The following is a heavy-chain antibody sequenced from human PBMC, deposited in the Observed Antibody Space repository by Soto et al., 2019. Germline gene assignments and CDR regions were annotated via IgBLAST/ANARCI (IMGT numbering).Heavy chain of an antibody. J-gene: IGHJ1*01. CDR2: ISRSSSYI. CDR3: ATSPVAAEYFQH. Sequence: EVPLVESGGGLVKPGGSLRLSCAASGFTFSSYSMNWVRQAPGKGLEWVSSISRSSSYIYYADSVKGRFTISRDNAKNSLYLQMNSLRAEDTAVYYCATSPVAAEYFQHWGQGTLVTVSS. D-gene: IGHD2-15*01. CDR1: GFTFSSYS. V-gene: IGHV3-21*01.